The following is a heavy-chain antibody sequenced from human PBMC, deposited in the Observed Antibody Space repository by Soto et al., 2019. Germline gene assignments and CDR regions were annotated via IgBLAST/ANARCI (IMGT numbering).Heavy chain of an antibody. V-gene: IGHV1-69*01. Sequence: QVQLVQSGAEVRKPGSSVKVSCKAPGGTFSSDAISWVRQAPGQGLEWMGGIIPMFGTENYSEKFHERVTITADESTSTAYMEVSSLRSEDTAVYYCARAVEMATAPLTTWGQGTVVIVSS. CDR1: GGTFSSDA. CDR2: IIPMFGTE. J-gene: IGHJ5*02. D-gene: IGHD5-18*01. CDR3: ARAVEMATAPLTT.